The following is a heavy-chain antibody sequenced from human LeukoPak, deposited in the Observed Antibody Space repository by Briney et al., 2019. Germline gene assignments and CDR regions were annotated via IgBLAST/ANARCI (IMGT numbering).Heavy chain of an antibody. J-gene: IGHJ4*02. CDR1: GDSISSSSYY. CDR2: IYTSGST. D-gene: IGHD3-10*01. CDR3: AGNYYGSGSYYSEDRY. V-gene: IGHV4-61*02. Sequence: SETLSLTCSVSGDSISSSSYYWGWIRQPPGKGLEWIGRIYTSGSTNYNPSLKSRVTISLDTSKNQFSLKLSSVTAADTAVYYCAGNYYGSGSYYSEDRYWGQGTLVTVSS.